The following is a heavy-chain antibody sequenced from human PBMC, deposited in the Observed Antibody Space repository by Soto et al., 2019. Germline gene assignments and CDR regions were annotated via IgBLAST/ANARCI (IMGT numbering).Heavy chain of an antibody. Sequence: EVQLVESGGGLVQPGGSLRLSCAASGFTFSSYSMNWVRQAPGKGLEWVSYISSSSSTIYYADSVKGRFTISRDNAKNTLYLQMNSLRDDDTAVYYCARVTTVTDYWGQGTLVTVSS. V-gene: IGHV3-48*02. J-gene: IGHJ4*02. CDR2: ISSSSSTI. D-gene: IGHD4-17*01. CDR1: GFTFSSYS. CDR3: ARVTTVTDY.